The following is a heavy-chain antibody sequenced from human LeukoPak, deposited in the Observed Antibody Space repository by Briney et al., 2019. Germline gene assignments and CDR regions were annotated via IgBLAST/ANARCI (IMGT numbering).Heavy chain of an antibody. CDR2: IYYTGST. V-gene: IGHV4-39*01. CDR1: DGSVSNSRYY. D-gene: IGHD3-22*01. Sequence: SETLSLTCTVSDGSVSNSRYYWGWIRQPPGKGLEWIGSIYYTGSTFYNPSLKSRVTISIDTSKNQFSLNLSSVTAADTAVYFCARRGYHDSRGVYSRRLLYFDYWGQGTLVTVSS. J-gene: IGHJ4*02. CDR3: ARRGYHDSRGVYSRRLLYFDY.